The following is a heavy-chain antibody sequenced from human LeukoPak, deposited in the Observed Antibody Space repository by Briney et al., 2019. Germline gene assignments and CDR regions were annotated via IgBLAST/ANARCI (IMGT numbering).Heavy chain of an antibody. CDR1: GGSVSSGSYY. CDR2: IYYSGST. D-gene: IGHD5-18*01. CDR3: AREGAGFIYGPRAFDY. V-gene: IGHV4-61*01. J-gene: IGHJ4*02. Sequence: PSETLSLTCTVSGGSVSSGSYYWSWIRQPPGKGLEWIGYIYYSGSTNYNPSLKSRVTISVDTSKNQFSLKLSSVTAADTAVYYCAREGAGFIYGPRAFDYWGQGTLVTVSS.